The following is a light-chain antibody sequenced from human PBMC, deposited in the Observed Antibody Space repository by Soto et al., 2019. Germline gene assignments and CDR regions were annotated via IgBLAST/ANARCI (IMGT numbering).Light chain of an antibody. CDR2: GAS. J-gene: IGKJ2*01. CDR3: KQYHNWPYT. Sequence: EIVMTQSPATLSVSPGERATLSCRASQSVSSNLAWYQQRPGQAPRLLISGASTRATGLPARFSARKSGTEFTLTISSLQSEDFAVYFCKQYHNWPYTFGQGTNLE. CDR1: QSVSSN. V-gene: IGKV3-15*01.